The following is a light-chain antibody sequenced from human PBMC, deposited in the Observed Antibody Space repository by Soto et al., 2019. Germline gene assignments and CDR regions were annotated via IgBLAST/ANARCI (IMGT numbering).Light chain of an antibody. CDR3: MQGTHPYI. CDR1: QSLVYRDGITY. Sequence: VVLTQSPLSLPVTLGQPASVSCRSSQSLVYRDGITYLNWFHQRPGQSPRRLIHKVFNRDSGVRDRFSGSGSGTDFTLKISRVEAEDVGVYYCMQGTHPYIFGQGTKLEIK. V-gene: IGKV2-30*01. CDR2: KVF. J-gene: IGKJ2*01.